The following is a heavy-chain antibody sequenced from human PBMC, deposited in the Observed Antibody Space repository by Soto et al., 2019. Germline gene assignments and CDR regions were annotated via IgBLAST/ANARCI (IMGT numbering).Heavy chain of an antibody. V-gene: IGHV4-34*01. CDR2: INHSGST. CDR3: ARGSTYYYDSSGYYWANWFDP. Sequence: TSETLSLTCAVYGGSFSGYYWSWIRQPPGRGLEGIGEINHSGSTNYNPSLKSRVTISVDTSKNQFSLKLSSVTAADTAVYYCARGSTYYYDSSGYYWANWFDPWGQGTLVTVSS. CDR1: GGSFSGYY. J-gene: IGHJ5*02. D-gene: IGHD3-22*01.